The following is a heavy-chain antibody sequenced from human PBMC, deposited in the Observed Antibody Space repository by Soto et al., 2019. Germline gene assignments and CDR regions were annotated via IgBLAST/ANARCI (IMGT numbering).Heavy chain of an antibody. CDR2: VFYTGFT. J-gene: IGHJ4*02. Sequence: SSETLSLTCAVSGDSISGSYYYWGWLRQSPGRGPEWIGSVFYTGFTSYNPSLESRVSVSVDTSKNQFSLKVSAVTAADTAVYYCASSQKGYNWNYFDHWGQGALVTVSS. CDR1: GDSISGSYYY. CDR3: ASSQKGYNWNYFDH. V-gene: IGHV4-39*01. D-gene: IGHD1-20*01.